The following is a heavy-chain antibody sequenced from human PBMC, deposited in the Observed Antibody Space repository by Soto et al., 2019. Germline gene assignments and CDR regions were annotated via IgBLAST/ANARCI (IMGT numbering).Heavy chain of an antibody. D-gene: IGHD2-15*01. CDR1: GYTFTRYG. CDR2: ISGNNGDT. J-gene: IGHJ6*02. V-gene: IGHV1-18*01. Sequence: QGQLVQSGGEVKKPGASVKVSCKASGYTFTRYGIIWVRQAPPQGLERMGWISGNNGDTKYAQKSQGRVTMTVVTSTTTAYMELRGLTSEDRAVYYCAKNGHTPYYYTGMHVWGQGTTVTAS. CDR3: AKNGHTPYYYTGMHV.